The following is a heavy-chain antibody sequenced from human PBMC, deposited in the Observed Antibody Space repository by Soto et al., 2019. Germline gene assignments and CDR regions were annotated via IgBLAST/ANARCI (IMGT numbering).Heavy chain of an antibody. V-gene: IGHV4-39*01. CDR2: IHYSETP. CDR3: ARQVSWWVGTFD. Sequence: PSETLSLTCSVSGVSMSNNNDYWGWIRQPPGKGLEWIGSIHYSETPKYNPSLKNRVSISVDTSKKQFSLRLSSVTAADTAVYYCARQVSWWVGTFDWGQGTLVTVSS. CDR1: GVSMSNNNDY. D-gene: IGHD2-15*01. J-gene: IGHJ4*02.